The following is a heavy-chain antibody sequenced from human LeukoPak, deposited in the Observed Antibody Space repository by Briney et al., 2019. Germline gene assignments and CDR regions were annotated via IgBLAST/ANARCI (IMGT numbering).Heavy chain of an antibody. J-gene: IGHJ5*02. CDR1: GYSISSSNW. CDR2: IYYSGSI. Sequence: SDTLSLTCAVSGYSISSSNWWGWIRQPPGKGLEWIGYIYYSGSIYYNPSLKSRVTMSVDTSKNQFSLKLSSVTAVDTAVYYCARMELSSSWYMGLFDPWGQGTLVTVSS. CDR3: ARMELSSSWYMGLFDP. D-gene: IGHD6-13*01. V-gene: IGHV4-28*05.